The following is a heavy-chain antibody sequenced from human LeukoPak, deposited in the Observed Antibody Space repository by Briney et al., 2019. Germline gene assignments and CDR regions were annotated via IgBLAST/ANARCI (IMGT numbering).Heavy chain of an antibody. CDR2: IISILGIA. CDR1: GGTFTSYA. Sequence: SATVSSKASGGTFTSYAISWVRQAPGHPLKCMSRIISILGIANSAQEFQGRVTITSDKYTSTAYMELSSLRSEDTAVYYCARLAYYDSSGYYYPIDYWGQGTLVTVSS. V-gene: IGHV1-69*04. J-gene: IGHJ4*02. CDR3: ARLAYYDSSGYYYPIDY. D-gene: IGHD3-22*01.